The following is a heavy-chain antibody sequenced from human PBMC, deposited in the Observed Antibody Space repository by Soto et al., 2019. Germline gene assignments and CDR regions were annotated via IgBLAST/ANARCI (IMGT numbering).Heavy chain of an antibody. CDR1: GFTVSSNY. CDR3: ARGLSVTLSPNWLDP. V-gene: IGHV3-53*04. Sequence: GGSLRLSCAASGFTVSSNYMSWVRQAPGKGLEWVSVIYSGGSTYYAASVKGRFTISRHNSKNTLYLQMNSLRAEDTAVYYCARGLSVTLSPNWLDPWGQGTLVTVSS. J-gene: IGHJ5*02. CDR2: IYSGGST. D-gene: IGHD3-22*01.